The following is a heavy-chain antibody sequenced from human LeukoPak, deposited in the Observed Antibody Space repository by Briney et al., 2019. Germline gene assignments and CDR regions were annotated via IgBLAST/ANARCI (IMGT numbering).Heavy chain of an antibody. CDR1: GDSVSNNA. CDR3: ARGWTRDGFNI. D-gene: IGHD3/OR15-3a*01. Sequence: SQTLSLTCVISGDSVSNNAWNWVRQTPSGGLECLGRTYYNSKWYNDYAESVKSRISISPDTSKNQFSLQLNSVPPEDTAVYYCARGWTRDGFNIWSQGTMVTVSS. V-gene: IGHV6-1*01. CDR2: TYYNSKWYN. J-gene: IGHJ3*02.